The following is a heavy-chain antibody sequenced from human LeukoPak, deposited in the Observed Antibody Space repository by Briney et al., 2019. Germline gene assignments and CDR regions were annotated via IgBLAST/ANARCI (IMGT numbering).Heavy chain of an antibody. V-gene: IGHV3-30*02. CDR3: ARDSSGYYPSSFDY. J-gene: IGHJ4*02. CDR2: IRYDGSNK. Sequence: PGGSLRLSCAASGFTFSSYGMHWVRQAPGKGLEWAAFIRYDGSNKYYADSVKGRFTISRDNAKNSLYLQMNSLRAEDTAVYYCARDSSGYYPSSFDYWGQGTLVTVSS. D-gene: IGHD3-22*01. CDR1: GFTFSSYG.